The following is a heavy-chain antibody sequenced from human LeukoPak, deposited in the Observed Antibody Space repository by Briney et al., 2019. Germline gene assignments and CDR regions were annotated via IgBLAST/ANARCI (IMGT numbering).Heavy chain of an antibody. CDR3: ASGGYCSSTSCYTYYYGMDV. CDR2: ISSSSSYI. V-gene: IGHV3-21*01. Sequence: GGSLRLSCAASGFTFSSYSMDWVRQAPGKGLEWVSSISSSSSYIYYADSVKGRFTISRDNAKNSLYLQMNSLRAEDTAVYYCASGGYCSSTSCYTYYYGMDVWGQGTMVTVSS. D-gene: IGHD2-2*02. CDR1: GFTFSSYS. J-gene: IGHJ6*02.